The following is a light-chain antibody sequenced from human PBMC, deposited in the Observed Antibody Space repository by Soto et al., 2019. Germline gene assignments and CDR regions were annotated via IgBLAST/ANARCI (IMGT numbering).Light chain of an antibody. CDR1: NSDVGDYHY. CDR2: EVS. V-gene: IGLV2-14*01. CDR3: SSYTNSNTLV. Sequence: QSVLTQPASVSGSPGQSITISCTGTNSDVGDYHYVSWYQQHPGKAPKLIIYEVSNRPSGVSNRFSGSKSGNTASLTVSGLQAEDEADYYCSSYTNSNTLVFGTGTKVTVL. J-gene: IGLJ1*01.